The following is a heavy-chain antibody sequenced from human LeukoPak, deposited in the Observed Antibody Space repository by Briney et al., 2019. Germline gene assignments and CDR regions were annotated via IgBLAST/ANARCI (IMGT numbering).Heavy chain of an antibody. CDR1: GYTFTSYG. CDR3: AKNPYEYYFDY. J-gene: IGHJ4*02. Sequence: ASVKVSCKASGYTFTSYGISWVRQAPGQGLEWMGWINPNSGDTNYAQKFQGRVTMTRDTSINTAYMELSRLRTDDTAVYYCAKNPYEYYFDYWGQGTLVTVSS. CDR2: INPNSGDT. D-gene: IGHD5-12*01. V-gene: IGHV1-2*02.